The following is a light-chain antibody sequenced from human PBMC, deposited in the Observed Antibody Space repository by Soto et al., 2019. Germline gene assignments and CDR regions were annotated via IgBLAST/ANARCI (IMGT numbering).Light chain of an antibody. CDR3: SSYAGSNNRGV. V-gene: IGLV2-8*01. Sequence: QSVLTQPPSASGSPGQSVTISCTGTSTDVGGYNYISWYQHHPGKGPKLIIYEVSERRSGVPDRFSGSKSGNTASLTVSGLQAEDEADYYCSSYAGSNNRGVFGSGTKVTVL. CDR1: STDVGGYNY. J-gene: IGLJ1*01. CDR2: EVS.